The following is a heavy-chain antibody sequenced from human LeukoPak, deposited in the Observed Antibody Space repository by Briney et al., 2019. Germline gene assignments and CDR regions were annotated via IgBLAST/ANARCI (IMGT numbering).Heavy chain of an antibody. V-gene: IGHV4-4*02. CDR1: GGSLSSSNW. D-gene: IGHD2-15*01. CDR3: ARSDCSGGSCYSDY. J-gene: IGHJ4*02. CDR2: IYHSGST. Sequence: PSETLSLTCAVSGGSLSSSNWWSWVRQPPGKGLEWIGEIYHSGSTNYNPSLKSRVTISVDKSKNQFSLKLSSVTAADTAVYYCARSDCSGGSCYSDYWGQGTLVTVSS.